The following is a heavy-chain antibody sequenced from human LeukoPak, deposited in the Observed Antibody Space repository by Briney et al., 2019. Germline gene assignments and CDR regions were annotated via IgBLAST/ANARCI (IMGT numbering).Heavy chain of an antibody. V-gene: IGHV4-59*01. D-gene: IGHD6-19*01. J-gene: IGHJ2*01. Sequence: PSETLSLTCTVSGGSISTYYWSWIRQPPGKGLEWIAYIYYSGSTNYNPSLKSRVTISVDTSKNQFSLKLSSVTAADTAVYYYARGGGWPYWYFDLWGRGTLVTVSS. CDR1: GGSISTYY. CDR3: ARGGGWPYWYFDL. CDR2: IYYSGST.